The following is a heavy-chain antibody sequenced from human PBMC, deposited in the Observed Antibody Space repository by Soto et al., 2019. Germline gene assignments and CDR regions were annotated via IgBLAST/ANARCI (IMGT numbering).Heavy chain of an antibody. Sequence: QVQLQQWGAGLLKPSETLSLPCAVYGGSVNSGNYYWSWIRQPPGKGLEWIGEMSHSGGTHFNPSLKSRVTLSVDTSNNQLSLKMSSVTAADTALYYCARVERGTATTVVDAFDIWGPGTLVTVSS. CDR1: GGSVNSGNYY. V-gene: IGHV4-34*01. CDR3: ARVERGTATTVVDAFDI. J-gene: IGHJ3*02. CDR2: MSHSGGT. D-gene: IGHD1-1*01.